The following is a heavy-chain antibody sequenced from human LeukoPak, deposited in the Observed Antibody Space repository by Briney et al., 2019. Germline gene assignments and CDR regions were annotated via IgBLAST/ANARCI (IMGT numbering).Heavy chain of an antibody. Sequence: GGSLRLSCAASGFTFSNYAMNWVRQAPGRGLEWASAINPSGDSTYYADSVKGWFSISRDNSKNTLYLQMNSLRAEDTAVYFCAKAGTHSYFDDWGQVTLVTVSA. D-gene: IGHD6-19*01. CDR2: INPSGDST. J-gene: IGHJ4*02. CDR1: GFTFSNYA. CDR3: AKAGTHSYFDD. V-gene: IGHV3-23*01.